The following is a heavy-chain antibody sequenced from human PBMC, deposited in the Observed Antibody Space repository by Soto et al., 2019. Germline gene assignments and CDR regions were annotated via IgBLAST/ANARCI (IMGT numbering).Heavy chain of an antibody. CDR2: FDPEDGET. J-gene: IGHJ6*03. Sequence: GASVKVSCKVSGYTLTELSMHWVRQAPGKGLEWMGGFDPEDGETIYAQKFQGRVTMTEDTSTDTAYMELSGLRSEDTAVYYCATFGYVGYYYYYMDVWGKGTTVTVSS. D-gene: IGHD5-12*01. CDR3: ATFGYVGYYYYYMDV. CDR1: GYTLTELS. V-gene: IGHV1-24*01.